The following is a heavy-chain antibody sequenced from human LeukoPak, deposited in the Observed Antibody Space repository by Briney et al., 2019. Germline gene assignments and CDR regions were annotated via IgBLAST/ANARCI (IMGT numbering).Heavy chain of an antibody. Sequence: SETLSLTCIVSGGSITSSSCCWGWIRQPPGKGLEWIGTIYYSGSTYYNPSLKSRVTISLDTSKNQFSLKLSSVTAADTAVYYCARVHRREVNWFDPWGQGTLVTVSS. CDR1: GGSITSSSCC. V-gene: IGHV4-39*07. J-gene: IGHJ5*02. CDR3: ARVHRREVNWFDP. CDR2: IYYSGST.